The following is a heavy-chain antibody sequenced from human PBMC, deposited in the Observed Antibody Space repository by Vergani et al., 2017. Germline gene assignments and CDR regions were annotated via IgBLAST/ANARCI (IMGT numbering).Heavy chain of an antibody. Sequence: EVQLLESGGGLVQPGGSLRLSCAASGFTFSSYAMSWVRQAPGKGLEWVSAFSGSGGSTYYADPVKGRFTISRDNSKNTLYLQMNSLRAEDTAVYYCVKVGRYSSSSGGFDYWGQGTLVTVSS. D-gene: IGHD6-6*01. V-gene: IGHV3-23*01. CDR1: GFTFSSYA. J-gene: IGHJ4*02. CDR3: VKVGRYSSSSGGFDY. CDR2: FSGSGGST.